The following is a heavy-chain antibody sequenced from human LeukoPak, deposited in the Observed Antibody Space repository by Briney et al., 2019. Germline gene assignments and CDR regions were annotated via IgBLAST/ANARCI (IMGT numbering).Heavy chain of an antibody. CDR3: ARMDYDANPGYFDY. V-gene: IGHV3-23*01. D-gene: IGHD4-23*01. CDR2: ISGSGGST. Sequence: PGGSLRLSCAASGFTFSSYAMSWVRQAPGKGLEWVSGISGSGGSTYYADSVKGRFTISRDNAKNTLYLQMNSLRAEDTAVYYCARMDYDANPGYFDYWGQGTLVTVSS. CDR1: GFTFSSYA. J-gene: IGHJ4*02.